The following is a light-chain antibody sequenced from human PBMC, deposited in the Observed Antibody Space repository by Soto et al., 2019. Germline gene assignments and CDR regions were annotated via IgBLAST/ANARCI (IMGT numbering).Light chain of an antibody. Sequence: QSVLTQPPSASGTPGQRVTLSCSGSSSNIGSNTVNWYQQLPGTAPKLLIYSNNQRPSGVPDRFSGSKSGTSASLAISGLQSEDEADYYCSSYTDSSTLFVFGTGTKVTVL. CDR1: SSNIGSNT. CDR3: SSYTDSSTLFV. J-gene: IGLJ1*01. V-gene: IGLV1-44*01. CDR2: SNN.